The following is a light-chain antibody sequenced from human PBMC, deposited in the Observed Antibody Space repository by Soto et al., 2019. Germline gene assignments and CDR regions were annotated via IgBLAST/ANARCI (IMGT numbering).Light chain of an antibody. CDR3: SSYAGNNNLV. Sequence: QSALTQPRSVSGPPGQSVSISCSGTSSDVGTYNYVSWYQQHPDKAPKLLISDVTKRPSWVPDRFSGSKSGNTASLTISELQAEDEADYYCSSYAGNNNLVFGGGTKLTVL. V-gene: IGLV2-11*01. J-gene: IGLJ2*01. CDR1: SSDVGTYNY. CDR2: DVT.